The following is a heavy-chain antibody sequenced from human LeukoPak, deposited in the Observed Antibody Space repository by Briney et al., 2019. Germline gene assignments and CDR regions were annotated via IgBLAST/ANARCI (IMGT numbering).Heavy chain of an antibody. CDR3: AREVRSTYYYYMDV. J-gene: IGHJ6*03. CDR2: MYTSGST. Sequence: SQTLSLTCTVSGGSISSGNYYWSWIRQPAGKGLEWIGRMYTSGSTNYNPSLKSRVTISVDTSKNQFSLKVSSVTAADTAVYYCAREVRSTYYYYMDVWGKGTTVTVSS. V-gene: IGHV4-61*02. CDR1: GGSISSGNYY.